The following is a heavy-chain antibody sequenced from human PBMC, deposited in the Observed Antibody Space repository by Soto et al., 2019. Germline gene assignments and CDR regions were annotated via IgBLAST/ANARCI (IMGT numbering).Heavy chain of an antibody. Sequence: EVQLLESGGDLVQPGRSLRLSCAASGFTFSGYAMSWVRQATGKGLEWVSVIHGGGNSAYYADSVKGRFTISRDNSKNTLYLQMSSLRGEDTAVYYCAKKRGRVTTWWNVDYWGQGTLVTVSS. CDR3: AKKRGRVTTWWNVDY. V-gene: IGHV3-23*01. CDR1: GFTFSGYA. D-gene: IGHD4-17*01. CDR2: IHGGGNSA. J-gene: IGHJ4*02.